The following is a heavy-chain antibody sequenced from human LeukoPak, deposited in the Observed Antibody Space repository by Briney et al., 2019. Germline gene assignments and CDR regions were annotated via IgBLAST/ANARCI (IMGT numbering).Heavy chain of an antibody. CDR3: ARDQVWPPYVTAAGSYGMDV. Sequence: GGSLRLSCAASGFTFSDYYMSWIRQAPGKGLEWVSYISSSGSTIYYADSVKGRFTISMDNAKNSLYLQMNSLRAEDTAVYYCARDQVWPPYVTAAGSYGMDVRGQGTTVTVSS. D-gene: IGHD6-13*01. CDR1: GFTFSDYY. J-gene: IGHJ6*02. V-gene: IGHV3-11*01. CDR2: ISSSGSTI.